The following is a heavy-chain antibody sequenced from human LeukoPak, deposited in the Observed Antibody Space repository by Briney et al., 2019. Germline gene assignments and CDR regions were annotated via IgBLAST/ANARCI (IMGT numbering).Heavy chain of an antibody. CDR2: IYYSGST. V-gene: IGHV4-39*01. CDR1: GGSISSYY. CDR3: ARQSSGSWGVY. D-gene: IGHD1-26*01. J-gene: IGHJ4*02. Sequence: SETLSLTCTVSGGSISSYYWGWIRQPPGKGLEWIGSIYYSGSTYYNPSLKSRVTISVDTSKNQFSLKLSSVTAADTAVYYCARQSSGSWGVYWGQGTLVTVSS.